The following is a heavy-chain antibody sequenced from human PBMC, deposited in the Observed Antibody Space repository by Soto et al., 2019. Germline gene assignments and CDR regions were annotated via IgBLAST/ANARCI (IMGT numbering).Heavy chain of an antibody. CDR1: GYTFTTYW. V-gene: IGHV5-51*01. D-gene: IGHD2-2*01. CDR2: IYPGDSDT. Sequence: GESLKISCKGSGYTFTTYWIGWVRQMPGKGLEWMGVIYPGDSDTIYSPSFQGQVTLSADKSISTAYLQWRSLQASDTAMYYCVRRPGCSTTTCYRELDYWGQGTLVTVS. J-gene: IGHJ4*02. CDR3: VRRPGCSTTTCYRELDY.